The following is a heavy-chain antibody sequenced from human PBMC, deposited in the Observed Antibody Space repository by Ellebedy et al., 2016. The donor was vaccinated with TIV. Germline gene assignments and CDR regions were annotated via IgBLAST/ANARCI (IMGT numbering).Heavy chain of an antibody. CDR1: GFTFSNYA. Sequence: GESLKIPCAASGFTFSNYAMRWVRQAPGKGLEWVSGISGSGGSTYYADSVKGRFIISRDNSKNTLYLQMNSLRAEDTAVYYCANGFEFGAWYDYWGQGTLVTVSS. V-gene: IGHV3-23*01. J-gene: IGHJ4*02. CDR2: ISGSGGST. D-gene: IGHD6-19*01. CDR3: ANGFEFGAWYDY.